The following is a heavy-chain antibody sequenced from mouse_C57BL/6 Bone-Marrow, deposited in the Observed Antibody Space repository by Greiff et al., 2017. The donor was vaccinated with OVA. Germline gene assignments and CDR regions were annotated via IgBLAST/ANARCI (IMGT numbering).Heavy chain of an antibody. CDR1: GYTFTSYG. J-gene: IGHJ2*01. CDR2: IYPRSGNT. Sequence: QVHVKQSGAELARPGASVKLSCKASGYTFTSYGISWVKQRTGQGLEWIGEIYPRSGNTYYNEKFKGKATLTADKSSSTAYMELRSLTSEDSAVYFCASFDLGYFDYWGQGTTLTVSS. V-gene: IGHV1-81*01. D-gene: IGHD2-4*01. CDR3: ASFDLGYFDY.